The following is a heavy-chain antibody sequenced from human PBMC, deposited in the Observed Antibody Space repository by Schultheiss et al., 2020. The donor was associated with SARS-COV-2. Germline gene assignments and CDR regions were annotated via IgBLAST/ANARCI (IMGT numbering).Heavy chain of an antibody. J-gene: IGHJ4*02. CDR1: GFSLSTSGVG. V-gene: IGHV2-70*11. CDR3: ARIYGTTVTARSYLDY. D-gene: IGHD4-17*01. Sequence: SCPTLVKPTQSLTLTCTFSGFSLSTSGVGVGWIRQPPGKALEWLARIDWDGDKHYNTSLKTRLTISKDTSKNQVVLTMTNVDPVDTATYYCARIYGTTVTARSYLDYWGQGILVTVSS. CDR2: IDWDGDK.